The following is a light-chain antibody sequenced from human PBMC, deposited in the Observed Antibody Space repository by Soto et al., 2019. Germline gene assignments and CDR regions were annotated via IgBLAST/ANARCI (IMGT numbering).Light chain of an antibody. CDR3: QQHGASIT. CDR1: QSISSY. V-gene: IGKV3-11*01. J-gene: IGKJ3*01. Sequence: EVVLTQSPDTLSLPPGERATLSCRASQSISSYLAWYQQKPGQAPRLLIYDASSRATGIPARFSGSGSGTDFTLTISSLEPEDFAVYYCQQHGASITFGPGTKVDV. CDR2: DAS.